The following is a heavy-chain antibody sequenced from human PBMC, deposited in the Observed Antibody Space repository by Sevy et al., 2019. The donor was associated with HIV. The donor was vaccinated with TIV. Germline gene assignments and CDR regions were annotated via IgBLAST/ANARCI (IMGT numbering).Heavy chain of an antibody. CDR1: GYNFNIYT. Sequence: ASVKVSCQSSGYNFNIYTIHWVRQARGQGLEWVGRISPYDGDTDYAHNFHGRASLTMDTSTSTAYLGLTSLRSDDTAVYFYRRDTWELLTGIAYYYSGMDVWGQGTTVTVSS. V-gene: IGHV1-18*01. CDR2: ISPYDGDT. D-gene: IGHD1-26*01. CDR3: RRDTWELLTGIAYYYSGMDV. J-gene: IGHJ6*02.